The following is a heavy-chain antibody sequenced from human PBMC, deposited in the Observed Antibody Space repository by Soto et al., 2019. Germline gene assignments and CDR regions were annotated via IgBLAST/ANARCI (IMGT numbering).Heavy chain of an antibody. CDR3: WINGGRHSGGIDY. V-gene: IGHV1-69*01. CDR2: IIPIFGTA. D-gene: IGHD1-26*01. Sequence: QVQLVQSGAEVKKPGSSVKVSCKASGGTFSSYSINWVRQDPGQGLEWMGEIIPIFGTANYAQKFPGRVTINADESTGTDYMEADSLRSDDTAVYYRWINGGRHSGGIDYWGQGTLVTVSS. CDR1: GGTFSSYS. J-gene: IGHJ4*02.